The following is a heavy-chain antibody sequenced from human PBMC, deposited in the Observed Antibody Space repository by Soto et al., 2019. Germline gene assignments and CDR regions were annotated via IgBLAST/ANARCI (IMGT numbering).Heavy chain of an antibody. CDR2: INXYHGNK. CDR1: GSTFTTYV. CDR3: ARDGYFDY. Sequence: XSVKVSCKASGSTFTTYVISWVRQAPGQGIEWXGWINXYHGNKNYEQXXQDRVNMXXDTYKSTAYLELRRLRSDDTAVYYCARDGYFDYWGQGTLVTVSS. J-gene: IGHJ4*02. V-gene: IGHV1-18*01.